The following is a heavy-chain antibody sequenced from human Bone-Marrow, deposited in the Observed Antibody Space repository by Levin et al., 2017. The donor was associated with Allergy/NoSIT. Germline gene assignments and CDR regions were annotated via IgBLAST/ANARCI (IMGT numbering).Heavy chain of an antibody. CDR2: INPDTGGA. D-gene: IGHD2-2*01. Sequence: ASVKVSCKASGYTFTGYYIHWVRQAPGQGPEWMGRINPDTGGANYGPTFQGRVTMTRDTSITTAYMELASLRSDDTAVYFCAGGACSTGWDSWGQGTLVTVSS. CDR1: GYTFTGYY. CDR3: AGGACSTGWDS. J-gene: IGHJ4*02. V-gene: IGHV1-2*06.